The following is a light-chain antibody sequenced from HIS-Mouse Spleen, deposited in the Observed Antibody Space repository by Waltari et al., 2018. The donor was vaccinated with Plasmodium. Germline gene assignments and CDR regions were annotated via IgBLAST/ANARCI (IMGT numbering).Light chain of an antibody. J-gene: IGKJ3*01. Sequence: EIVMTQSPATLSVSPGERATLSCRASQSVSSNLAWYQQKPRQAPRLLIYGASTRATVIPARCSGSGSGTEFTLTISSLRSEDFAVYYCQQYNNWSFTFGPGTKVDIK. CDR1: QSVSSN. V-gene: IGKV3-15*01. CDR2: GAS. CDR3: QQYNNWSFT.